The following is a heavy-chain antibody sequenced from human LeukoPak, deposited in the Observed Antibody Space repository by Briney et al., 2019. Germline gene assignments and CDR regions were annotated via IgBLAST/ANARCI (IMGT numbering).Heavy chain of an antibody. CDR3: ARDLKRPAYCGGDCYSRWFDP. Sequence: PSETLSLTCTVSGGSISSYYWSWIRQPPGKGLEWIGYIYYSGSTNYNPSLKSRVTISVDTSKNQFSLKLSSVTAADTAVYYCARDLKRPAYCGGDCYSRWFDPWGQGTLVTVSS. CDR1: GGSISSYY. CDR2: IYYSGST. J-gene: IGHJ5*02. V-gene: IGHV4-59*01. D-gene: IGHD2-21*02.